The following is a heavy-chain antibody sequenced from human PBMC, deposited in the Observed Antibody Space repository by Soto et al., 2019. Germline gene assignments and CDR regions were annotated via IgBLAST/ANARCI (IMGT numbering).Heavy chain of an antibody. CDR3: ARDLAHCSSTSCYTYYHGMDV. CDR1: GFTFSSYS. V-gene: IGHV3-48*02. CDR2: ISSSSSTI. J-gene: IGHJ6*02. Sequence: EVQLVESGGGLVQPGGSLRLSCAASGFTFSSYSMNWVRQAPGKGLEWVSYISSSSSTIYYADSVKGRFTISRDNAKNSLYLQMNSLRDEDTAVYDCARDLAHCSSTSCYTYYHGMDVWGQGTTVTVSS. D-gene: IGHD2-2*02.